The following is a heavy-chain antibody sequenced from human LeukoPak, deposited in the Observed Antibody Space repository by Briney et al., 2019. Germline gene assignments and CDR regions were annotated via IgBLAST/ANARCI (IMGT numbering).Heavy chain of an antibody. D-gene: IGHD2-2*01. CDR1: GGSFSGYY. Sequence: SETLSLXCAVYGGSFSGYYWSWIRQPPGKELEWIGEINHSGSTNYNPSLKSRVTISVDTSKNQFSLKLSSVTAADTAVYYCATQTLRGYCSSTSCSPLDYWGQGTLVTVSS. J-gene: IGHJ4*02. CDR3: ATQTLRGYCSSTSCSPLDY. V-gene: IGHV4-34*01. CDR2: INHSGST.